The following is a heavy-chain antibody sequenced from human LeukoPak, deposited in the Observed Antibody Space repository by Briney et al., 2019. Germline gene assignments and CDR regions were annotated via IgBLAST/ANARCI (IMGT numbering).Heavy chain of an antibody. Sequence: SETLSLTCTVSGGSISSYYWSWIRQPPGKGLEWIGYIYYSGSTNYNPSLKSRVTISVDTSKNQFSLKLSSVTAADTAVYYCARSRAREWELTTGAFDIWGQGTMVTVSS. CDR1: GGSISSYY. J-gene: IGHJ3*02. CDR2: IYYSGST. CDR3: ARSRAREWELTTGAFDI. D-gene: IGHD1-26*01. V-gene: IGHV4-59*01.